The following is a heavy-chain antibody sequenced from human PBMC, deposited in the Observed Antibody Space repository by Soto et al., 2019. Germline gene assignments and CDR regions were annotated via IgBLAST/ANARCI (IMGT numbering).Heavy chain of an antibody. Sequence: QVTLKESGPVLVKPTETLTLTCTVSGFSLSNPRMGVSWIRQPPGKALEWLAHIFSTDEKSYSTSLKSRLTISKDTSKSQVVLTMTNLDPVDTATYYCARFDFCSGYGDYWGQGTLVTVSS. CDR2: IFSTDEK. CDR3: ARFDFCSGYGDY. D-gene: IGHD3-3*01. V-gene: IGHV2-26*01. J-gene: IGHJ4*02. CDR1: GFSLSNPRMG.